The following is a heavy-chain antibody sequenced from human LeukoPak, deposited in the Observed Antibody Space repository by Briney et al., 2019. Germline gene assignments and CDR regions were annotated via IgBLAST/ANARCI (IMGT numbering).Heavy chain of an antibody. D-gene: IGHD4-17*01. Sequence: GGSLRLSCAASGYTFSNYAMSWVRQPPGKGLEWVSTISGSAYATYYADSVKDRFTISRDNSKNTLYLQLSTLRAEDTAIYYCARNDGDWQRYYFELWGQGSLVTVSS. J-gene: IGHJ4*02. CDR1: GYTFSNYA. V-gene: IGHV3-23*01. CDR3: ARNDGDWQRYYFEL. CDR2: ISGSAYAT.